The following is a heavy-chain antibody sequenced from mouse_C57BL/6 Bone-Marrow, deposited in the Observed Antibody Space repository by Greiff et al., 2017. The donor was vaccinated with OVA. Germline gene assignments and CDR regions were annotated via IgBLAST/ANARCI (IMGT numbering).Heavy chain of an antibody. V-gene: IGHV1-64*01. D-gene: IGHD4-1*02. J-gene: IGHJ2*01. CDR2: IHPSSGST. Sequence: QVQLQQPGAELVKPGASVKLSCKASGYTFTSYWMHWVKQRPGQGLEWIGMIHPSSGSTNYNEKFKSKATLTVDKSSSTAYMQLSSLTSEDSAVYYCARSQLGFFDYWGQGTTLTVSS. CDR3: ARSQLGFFDY. CDR1: GYTFTSYW.